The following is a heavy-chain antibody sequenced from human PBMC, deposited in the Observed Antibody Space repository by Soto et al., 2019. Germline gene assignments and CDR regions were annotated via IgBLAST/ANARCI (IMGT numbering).Heavy chain of an antibody. CDR2: IYYSGST. Sequence: SSETLSLTCTVSGGSISSYYWSWIRQPPGKGLEWIGYIYYSGSTNYNPSLKSRVTISVDTSKNQFSLKLSSVTAADTAVYYCARHMSPPSNWFDPWGQGTLVTVSS. CDR3: ARHMSPPSNWFDP. CDR1: GGSISSYY. J-gene: IGHJ5*02. D-gene: IGHD3-16*01. V-gene: IGHV4-59*08.